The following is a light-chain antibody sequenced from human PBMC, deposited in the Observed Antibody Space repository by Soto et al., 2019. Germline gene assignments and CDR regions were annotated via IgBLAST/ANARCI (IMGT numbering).Light chain of an antibody. CDR3: QQLNSYPIT. CDR2: AAS. Sequence: IQLTQSPSSLSASVRDRVTITCRASQGISSSLAWYQQKPGKAPQLLIYAASTLQSGVPSRFRGSGSGTDFTLTISSLQPEDFSTYYCQQLNSYPITFGQGTRLEIK. CDR1: QGISSS. J-gene: IGKJ5*01. V-gene: IGKV1-9*01.